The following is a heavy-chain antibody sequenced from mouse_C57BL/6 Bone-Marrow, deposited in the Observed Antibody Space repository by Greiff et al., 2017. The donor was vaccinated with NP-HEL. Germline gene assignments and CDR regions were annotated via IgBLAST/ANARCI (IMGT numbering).Heavy chain of an antibody. J-gene: IGHJ3*01. Sequence: EVMLVESGGGLVKSGGSLKLSCAASGFTFSSYAMSWVRQTPEKRLEWVATISDGGSYTYYPDNVKGRFTISRDNAKNNLYLQMSHLKSEDTAMYYCARDKINWAWFAYWGQGTLVTVSA. CDR2: ISDGGSYT. CDR3: ARDKINWAWFAY. D-gene: IGHD4-1*02. V-gene: IGHV5-4*01. CDR1: GFTFSSYA.